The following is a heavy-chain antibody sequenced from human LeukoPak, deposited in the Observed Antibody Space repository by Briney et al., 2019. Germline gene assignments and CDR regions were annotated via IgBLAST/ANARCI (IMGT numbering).Heavy chain of an antibody. J-gene: IGHJ4*02. CDR3: ARVRVATITAQSYYFDY. CDR2: INWNGGST. CDR1: GFTFDDYG. V-gene: IGHV3-20*01. Sequence: LPGGSLRLSCAASGFTFDDYGMSWVRQAPGKGLEWVSGINWNGGSTGYADSVKGRFTISRDNAKNSLYLQMNSLRAEDTALYHCARVRVATITAQSYYFDYWGQGTLVTVSS. D-gene: IGHD5-24*01.